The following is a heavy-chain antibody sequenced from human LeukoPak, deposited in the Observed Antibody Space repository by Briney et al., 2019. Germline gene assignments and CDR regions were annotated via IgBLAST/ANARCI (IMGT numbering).Heavy chain of an antibody. Sequence: SQTLSLTCAIGGDGVSSNSAAWNWVRLSPSRGLEWLGRTYYRSKWFKEYASSVKSRIILNSDTSRNEVSLHLHSVTPEDTAVYYCTRGSIRGWFDPWGQGTPVTVSS. V-gene: IGHV6-1*01. CDR2: TYYRSKWFK. CDR1: GDGVSSNSAA. J-gene: IGHJ5*02. CDR3: TRGSIRGWFDP. D-gene: IGHD3-3*02.